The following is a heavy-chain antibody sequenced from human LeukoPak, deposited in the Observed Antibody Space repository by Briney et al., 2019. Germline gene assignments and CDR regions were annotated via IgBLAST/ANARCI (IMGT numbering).Heavy chain of an antibody. CDR3: ARGWAYCSSTSCYPWFDP. V-gene: IGHV4-31*03. Sequence: SETLSLTCTVSGGSISSGGFYWSWIRQHPGKGLEWIGYIYYSGSTYYNPSLKSRVTISIDTSENHFSLKLSSVTAADTAVYYCARGWAYCSSTSCYPWFDPWGQGTLVTVSS. D-gene: IGHD2-2*01. J-gene: IGHJ5*02. CDR1: GGSISSGGFY. CDR2: IYYSGST.